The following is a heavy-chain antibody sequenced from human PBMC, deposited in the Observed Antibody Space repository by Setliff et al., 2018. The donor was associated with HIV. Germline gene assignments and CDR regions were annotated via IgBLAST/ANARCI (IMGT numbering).Heavy chain of an antibody. CDR2: IGQDGSEK. V-gene: IGHV3-7*01. J-gene: IGHJ4*02. CDR1: RFDFNNYW. Sequence: GGSLRLSCAASRFDFNNYWMCWVRQAPGKGLEWVANIGQDGSEKNYVDSVKGRFTISRDNAKNSMDLQMNSLRAEDTAVYYCARDPLPDFRGWRYWGQGTLVTVSS. CDR3: ARDPLPDFRGWRY. D-gene: IGHD3-10*01.